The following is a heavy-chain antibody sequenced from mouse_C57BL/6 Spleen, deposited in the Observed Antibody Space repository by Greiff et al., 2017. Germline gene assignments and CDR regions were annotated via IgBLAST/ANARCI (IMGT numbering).Heavy chain of an antibody. D-gene: IGHD2-4*01. Sequence: QVQLQQSGAELVKPGASVKISCTASGYAFSSYWMNWVKQRPGKGLEWIGQIYPGDGDTNYNGKFKGKATLTADKSSRTAYMQLSSLTSEDSAVYFCARRRMGDYGGWFAYWGQGTLVTVSA. CDR2: IYPGDGDT. CDR1: GYAFSSYW. V-gene: IGHV1-80*01. CDR3: ARRRMGDYGGWFAY. J-gene: IGHJ3*01.